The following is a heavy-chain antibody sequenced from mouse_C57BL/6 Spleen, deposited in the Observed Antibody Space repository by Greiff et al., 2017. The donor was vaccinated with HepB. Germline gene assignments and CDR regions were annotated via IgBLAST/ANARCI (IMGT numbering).Heavy chain of an antibody. CDR2: INPNNGGT. CDR1: GYTFTDYY. J-gene: IGHJ4*01. D-gene: IGHD2-4*01. Sequence: EVQLQQSGPELVKPGASVKISCKASGYTFTDYYMNWVKQSHGKSLEWIGDINPNNGGTSYNQKFKGKATLTVDKSSSTAYMELRSLTSEDSAVYYCAREGYDSDYYAMDYWGQGTSVTVSS. CDR3: AREGYDSDYYAMDY. V-gene: IGHV1-26*01.